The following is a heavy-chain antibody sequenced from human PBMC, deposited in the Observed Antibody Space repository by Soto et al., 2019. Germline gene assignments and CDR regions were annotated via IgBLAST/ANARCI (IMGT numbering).Heavy chain of an antibody. D-gene: IGHD4-17*01. J-gene: IGHJ6*02. CDR3: ARVSTVGKGYYYGMDV. Sequence: PSETLSLTCTVSGGSISSYYWSWIRQPPGKGLEWIGYIYYSGSTNYNPSLKSRVTISVDTSKNQFSLKLSSVTAADTAVYYCARVSTVGKGYYYGMDVWGQGTTVT. CDR1: GGSISSYY. CDR2: IYYSGST. V-gene: IGHV4-59*01.